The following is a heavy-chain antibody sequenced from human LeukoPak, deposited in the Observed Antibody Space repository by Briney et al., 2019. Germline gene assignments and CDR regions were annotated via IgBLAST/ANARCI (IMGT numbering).Heavy chain of an antibody. CDR3: ARDYGVVVVAATPDYYYGMDV. V-gene: IGHV3-66*01. J-gene: IGHJ6*02. CDR1: GFTVSSNY. CDR2: IYSGGST. D-gene: IGHD2-15*01. Sequence: GGSLRLSCAASGFTVSSNYMSWVRQAPGKGLEWVSVIYSGGSTYYADSVKGRFTISRDNSKNTLYLQMNSLRAEDTAVYYCARDYGVVVVAATPDYYYGMDVWGQGTTVTVSS.